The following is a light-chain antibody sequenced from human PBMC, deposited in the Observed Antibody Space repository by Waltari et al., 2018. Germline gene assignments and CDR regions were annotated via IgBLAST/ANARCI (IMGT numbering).Light chain of an antibody. J-gene: IGKJ1*01. V-gene: IGKV4-1*01. CDR3: LQYYNTPQT. CDR2: WSS. Sequence: DIVMTQSPDSLAVSLGERATINCKSSQSVLYSSNNKNYLAWFQQRPGQPPKLLIYWSSTRESGVPDRFSASGSGTDFTLTISSLQAEDVAVYYCLQYYNTPQTFGQGP. CDR1: QSVLYSSNNKNY.